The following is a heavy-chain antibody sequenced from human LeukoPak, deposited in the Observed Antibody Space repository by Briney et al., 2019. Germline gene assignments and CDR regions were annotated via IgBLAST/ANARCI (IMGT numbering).Heavy chain of an antibody. CDR3: ARGGFFILTIFGPVLRAAYFQH. CDR1: GGSFSGYY. Sequence: SETLSLTCAVYGGSFSGYYWSWIRQPPGKGLEWIGEINHSGSTNYNPSLKSRVTISVDTSKNQFSLNLSSVTAADTAVYYCARGGFFILTIFGPVLRAAYFQHWGQGTLVTVSS. J-gene: IGHJ1*01. D-gene: IGHD3-3*01. CDR2: INHSGST. V-gene: IGHV4-34*01.